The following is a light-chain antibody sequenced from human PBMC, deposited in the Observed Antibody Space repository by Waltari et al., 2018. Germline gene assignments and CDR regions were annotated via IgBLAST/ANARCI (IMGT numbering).Light chain of an antibody. Sequence: QSALTQSASVSGSPGQSITISCTGTSRDFAAFNYVSWYQTHPGKHPQLMIYDVSKRPSGVSNRFSGSKSGNTASLTISGLQAEDEADYYCSSYTSTWVFGGGTKLTVL. CDR3: SSYTSTWV. CDR2: DVS. J-gene: IGLJ3*02. CDR1: SRDFAAFNY. V-gene: IGLV2-14*01.